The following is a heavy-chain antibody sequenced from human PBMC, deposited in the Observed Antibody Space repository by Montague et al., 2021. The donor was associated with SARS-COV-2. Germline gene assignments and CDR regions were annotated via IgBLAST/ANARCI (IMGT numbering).Heavy chain of an antibody. CDR3: ARVRYFDTTFDY. V-gene: IGHV2-70*01. D-gene: IGHD3-9*01. Sequence: PALVTPTQTHTLTCTFSGFSLSTSGMCVSWIRQPPGKALEWLALIDWDDDKFYSTSLKTRLTISKDTSKNQVVLTMTNMDPVDTATYYCARVRYFDTTFDYWGQGTLVTVSS. J-gene: IGHJ4*02. CDR2: IDWDDDK. CDR1: GFSLSTSGMC.